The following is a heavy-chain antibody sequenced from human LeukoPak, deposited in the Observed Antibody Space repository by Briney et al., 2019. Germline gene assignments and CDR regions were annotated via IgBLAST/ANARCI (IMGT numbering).Heavy chain of an antibody. CDR3: ARMGYSYGYGRYYYYGMDV. J-gene: IGHJ6*02. V-gene: IGHV3-21*01. CDR1: GFTFSSYS. Sequence: SLRLSXAASGFTFSSYSMNWVRQAPGKGLEWVSSISSSSSYIYYADSVKGRFTISRDNAKNSLYLQMNSLRAEDTAVYYCARMGYSYGYGRYYYYGMDVWGQGTTVTVSS. D-gene: IGHD5-18*01. CDR2: ISSSSSYI.